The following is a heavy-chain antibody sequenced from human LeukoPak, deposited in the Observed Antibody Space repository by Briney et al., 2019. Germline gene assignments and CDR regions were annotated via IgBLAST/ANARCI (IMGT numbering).Heavy chain of an antibody. V-gene: IGHV5-51*01. CDR1: GYSFTTYW. J-gene: IGHJ4*02. CDR2: IHPGDSDT. D-gene: IGHD3-22*01. Sequence: GESLKISCKGSGYSFTTYWIAWVRQMPGKGLEWMGIIHPGDSDTRYSPFFQGQVTISADKSTSTAYLQWSSLKASDTAIYYCARRPPNYYDSSGYSVFDYWGQGILVTVSS. CDR3: ARRPPNYYDSSGYSVFDY.